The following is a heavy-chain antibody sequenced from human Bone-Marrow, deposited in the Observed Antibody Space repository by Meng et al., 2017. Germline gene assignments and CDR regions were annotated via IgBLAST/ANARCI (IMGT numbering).Heavy chain of an antibody. CDR3: ASLYGDSSVWYLDL. J-gene: IGHJ2*01. CDR2: IYYSGGT. Sequence: GRRKGSGPGLVKPSQTLSLTCTVHGGSISSGNHYWSWIRQHPGKGLEYIGYIYYSGGTYYNPSLKSRVIISVDTSKNQFSLRLNSVTAADTAVYYCASLYGDSSVWYLDLWGRGTLVTVSS. V-gene: IGHV4-31*03. CDR1: GGSISSGNHY. D-gene: IGHD4-17*01.